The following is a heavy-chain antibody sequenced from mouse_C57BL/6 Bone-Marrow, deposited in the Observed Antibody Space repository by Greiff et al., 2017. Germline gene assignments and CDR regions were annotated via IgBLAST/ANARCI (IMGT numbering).Heavy chain of an antibody. CDR2: ISSGGSYT. Sequence: EVPVVESGGDLVKPGGSLKLSCAASGFTFSSYGMSWVRQTPDKRLEWVATISSGGSYTYYPDSVKGRFTISRDNAKNTLYLQMSSLKSEDTAMYYCARPLISYYFDYWGQGTTLTVSS. J-gene: IGHJ2*01. CDR3: ARPLISYYFDY. D-gene: IGHD6-1*01. V-gene: IGHV5-6*01. CDR1: GFTFSSYG.